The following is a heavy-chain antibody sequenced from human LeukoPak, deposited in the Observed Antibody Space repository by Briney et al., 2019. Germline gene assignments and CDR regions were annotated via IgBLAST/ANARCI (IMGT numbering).Heavy chain of an antibody. CDR1: GGSINYYY. V-gene: IGHV4-59*01. CDR2: IYSSGST. J-gene: IGHJ6*03. CDR3: ARDSRYSGTSGYYYSHYYMDV. D-gene: IGHD3-22*01. Sequence: SSETLSLTCTVSGGSINYYYWSWIRKPPGKGLECIGYIYSSGSTNYTPSLKSRVTMSVDTSKNQFSLKLSSVTAADTAVYYCARDSRYSGTSGYYYSHYYMDVWGKGTTVTVSS.